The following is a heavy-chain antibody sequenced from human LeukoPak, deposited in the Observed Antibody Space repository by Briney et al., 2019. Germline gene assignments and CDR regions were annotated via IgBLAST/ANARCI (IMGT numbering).Heavy chain of an antibody. J-gene: IGHJ4*02. V-gene: IGHV1-69*05. CDR3: ASGGVVTNPWGQYQFDY. CDR1: GGTFSSYA. D-gene: IGHD3-22*01. Sequence: SVKVSCKASGGTFSSYAISWVRQAPGQGLEWMGGIIPIFGTANYAQKFQGRVTITTDESTSTAYMELSSLRSEDTAVYYCASGGVVTNPWGQYQFDYWGQGTLVTVSS. CDR2: IIPIFGTA.